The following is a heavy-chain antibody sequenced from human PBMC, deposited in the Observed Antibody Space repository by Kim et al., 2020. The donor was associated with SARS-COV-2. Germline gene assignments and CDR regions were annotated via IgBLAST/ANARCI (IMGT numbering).Heavy chain of an antibody. CDR2: ISGSGGAT. D-gene: IGHD6-25*01. CDR1: GFIFSNYD. V-gene: IGHV3-23*01. Sequence: GGSLRLSCAASGFIFSNYDMSWVRQAPGKGLEWVSAISGSGGATYYADSVKGRFTISRDTSKSTLYLQMNSLRAEDTAVYYCAKFGGFGWGAASSDWDSWRQGPQVTLST. J-gene: IGHJ4*02. CDR3: AKFGGFGWGAASSDWDS.